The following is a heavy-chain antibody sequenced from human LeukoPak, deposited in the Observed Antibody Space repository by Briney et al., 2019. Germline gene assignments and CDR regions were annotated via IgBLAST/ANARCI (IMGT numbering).Heavy chain of an antibody. CDR1: GFTFNDYA. V-gene: IGHV3-43*02. D-gene: IGHD5-12*01. CDR3: AKGGSGYTYDY. CDR2: ISGDGGST. Sequence: GGSLRLSCAASGFTFNDYAMHWVRQAPGKGLEWVSDISGDGGSTYYAHSVRGRFTISRDNSKNSLYLQMNSLRTEDTALYYCAKGGSGYTYDYWGQGTLVTVSS. J-gene: IGHJ4*02.